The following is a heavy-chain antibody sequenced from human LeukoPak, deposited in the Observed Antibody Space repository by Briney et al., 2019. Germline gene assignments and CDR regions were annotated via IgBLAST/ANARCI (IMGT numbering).Heavy chain of an antibody. CDR2: IYHSGTT. Sequence: PSETLSLTCGVSGYSISSDYNWGWIRQPPGKGLEWIGNIYHSGTTYYNPSLKSRVTISVDTSKNQFSLKLNSMTAADTAVYYCAREWMVYAAFDLWGQGTPVTVSS. CDR1: GYSISSDYN. J-gene: IGHJ5*02. V-gene: IGHV4-38-2*02. CDR3: AREWMVYAAFDL. D-gene: IGHD2-8*01.